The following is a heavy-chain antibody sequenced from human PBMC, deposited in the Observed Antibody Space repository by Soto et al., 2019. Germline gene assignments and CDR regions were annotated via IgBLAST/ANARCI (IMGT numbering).Heavy chain of an antibody. Sequence: PGVSLKISRKGTGYSFTSYWIGWVRQMPGKGLEWMGIIYPGDSDTRYSPSFQGQVTISADKSISTAYLQWSSMKASDTAMYYCAMQYSSSRDASEILGQRTMV. CDR2: IYPGDSDT. J-gene: IGHJ3*02. V-gene: IGHV5-51*01. CDR3: AMQYSSSRDASEI. CDR1: GYSFTSYW. D-gene: IGHD6-13*01.